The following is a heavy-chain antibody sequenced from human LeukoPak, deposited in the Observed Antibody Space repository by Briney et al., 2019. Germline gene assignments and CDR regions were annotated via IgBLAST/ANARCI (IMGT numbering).Heavy chain of an antibody. V-gene: IGHV1-46*01. J-gene: IGHJ5*02. CDR1: RYTFTSYY. CDR2: INPSVGST. Sequence: AEPVSCKQSRYTFTSYYMHWLRQAPPQALEWTGIINPSVGSTSYAQKFQGRVTMTRNMTTSTESIELESLICDDTGVYYCARDNSVEGTAWWFDPWGQGTLVTVSS. D-gene: IGHD2-8*02. CDR3: ARDNSVEGTAWWFDP.